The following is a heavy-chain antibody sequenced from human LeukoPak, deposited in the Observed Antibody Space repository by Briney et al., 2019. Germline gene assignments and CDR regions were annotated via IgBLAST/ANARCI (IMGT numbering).Heavy chain of an antibody. J-gene: IGHJ4*02. Sequence: GRSLRLSCAASGFTFSSYGMHWVRQAPGKGLEWVAVISYDGSNKYYADSVKGRFTISRDNSKNTLYLQMNSLRAEDTAVYYCASRYSGSGSYRANFGYWGQGTLVTVSS. CDR1: GFTFSSYG. V-gene: IGHV3-30*03. D-gene: IGHD1-26*01. CDR3: ASRYSGSGSYRANFGY. CDR2: ISYDGSNK.